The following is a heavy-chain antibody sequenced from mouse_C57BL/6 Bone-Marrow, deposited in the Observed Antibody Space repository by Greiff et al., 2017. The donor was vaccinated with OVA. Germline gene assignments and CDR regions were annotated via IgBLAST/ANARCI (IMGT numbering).Heavy chain of an antibody. J-gene: IGHJ2*01. CDR3: ARGVYDGYCGFDY. CDR2: IDPSDSET. D-gene: IGHD2-3*01. Sequence: VQLQQPGAELVRPGSSVKLSCKASGYTFTSYWMHWVKQRPIQGLEWIGNIDPSDSETHYNQKFKDKATLTVDKSSSTAYMQLSSLTSEDSAVYYCARGVYDGYCGFDYWGQGTTITVSS. V-gene: IGHV1-52*01. CDR1: GYTFTSYW.